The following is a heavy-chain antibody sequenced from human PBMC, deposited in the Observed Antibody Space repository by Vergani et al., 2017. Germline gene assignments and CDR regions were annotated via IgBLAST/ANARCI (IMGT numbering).Heavy chain of an antibody. D-gene: IGHD3-10*01. CDR3: ASGGHGSENGGALQL. V-gene: IGHV5-51*01. CDR2: IYPGDSEV. CDR1: GYIFSKFW. Sequence: EKQLVQSGSETKKPGESLKISCPAFGYIFSKFWIGWLRQRPGRGLEWMGIIYPGDSEVKSNPTFRGQVIFSVDTSVNTAYLQWRRLQASDTATYFCASGGHGSENGGALQLWGQGTNITVSS. J-gene: IGHJ3*01.